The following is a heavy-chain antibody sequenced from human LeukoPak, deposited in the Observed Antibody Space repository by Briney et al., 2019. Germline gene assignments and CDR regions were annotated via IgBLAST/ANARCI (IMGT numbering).Heavy chain of an antibody. J-gene: IGHJ4*02. V-gene: IGHV4-59*08. CDR2: IYHSGRT. CDR1: GGSISSYY. CDR3: ASGAVTTHDY. Sequence: SETLSLTCTVSGGSISSYYWSWIRQPPGKGLEWIGYIYHSGRTNYNPSLKSRVTISIDTSKNQFSLKLTSVTAADTAVYYCASGAVTTHDYWDQGTLVTVSS. D-gene: IGHD1-1*01.